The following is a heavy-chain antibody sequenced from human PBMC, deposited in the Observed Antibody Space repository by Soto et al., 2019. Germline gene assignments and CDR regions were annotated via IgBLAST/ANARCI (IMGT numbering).Heavy chain of an antibody. CDR3: ARRKERSGPNYFDV. J-gene: IGHJ4*02. D-gene: IGHD6-25*01. CDR1: GYTFTGYY. V-gene: IGHV1-2*02. CDR2: INPNSGGT. Sequence: SVKVSCKASGYTFTGYYMHWVRQAPGQGLEWMGWINPNSGGTNYAQKFQGRVTMTRDTSISTAYMELSGLRYEDTAVYYCARRKERSGPNYFDVWGQGTLVTVSS.